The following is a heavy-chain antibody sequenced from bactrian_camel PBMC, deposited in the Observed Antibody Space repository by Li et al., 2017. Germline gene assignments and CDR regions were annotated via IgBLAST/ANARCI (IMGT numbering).Heavy chain of an antibody. CDR2: INSGGDST. Sequence: VQLVESGGGLVQPGGSLRLTCAASGFTFTSFGMSWVRQVPGEGLEWVSAINSGGDSTYYADSVLGRFTISQDTAKNTMYLQMSSLRPKDTAMYYCAAGAPLFSTASRNLRDIYYNYWGQGTQVTVS. J-gene: IGHJ4*01. CDR3: AAGAPLFSTASRNLRDIYYNY. CDR1: GFTFTSFG. V-gene: IGHV3S40*01.